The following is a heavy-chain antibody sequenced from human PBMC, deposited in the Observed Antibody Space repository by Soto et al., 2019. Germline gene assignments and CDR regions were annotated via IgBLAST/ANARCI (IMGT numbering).Heavy chain of an antibody. J-gene: IGHJ4*02. CDR2: INPSGGST. V-gene: IGHV1-46*01. Sequence: ASVKVSCKASGYTFTSYYMHWVRQAPGQGLEWMGIINPSGGSTSYAQKFQGRVTMTRDTSTSTVYMELSSLRASDTAMYYCARHLEARQFWSGYHIFDYWGLG. CDR3: ARHLEARQFWSGYHIFDY. D-gene: IGHD3-3*02. CDR1: GYTFTSYY.